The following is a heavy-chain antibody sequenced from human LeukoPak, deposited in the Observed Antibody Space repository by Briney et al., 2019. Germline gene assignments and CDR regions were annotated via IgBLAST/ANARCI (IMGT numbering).Heavy chain of an antibody. J-gene: IGHJ4*02. Sequence: SETLSLTCTVSGGSISSGGFYWSWIRQHPGKGLEWVGYIYYSGSTYHNPSLKSRLTISIDTSKNQFSLKLSSVTAADTAVYYCARVVFGYYGSGSHDYWGQGTLVTVPS. V-gene: IGHV4-31*03. CDR3: ARVVFGYYGSGSHDY. D-gene: IGHD3-10*01. CDR2: IYYSGST. CDR1: GGSISSGGFY.